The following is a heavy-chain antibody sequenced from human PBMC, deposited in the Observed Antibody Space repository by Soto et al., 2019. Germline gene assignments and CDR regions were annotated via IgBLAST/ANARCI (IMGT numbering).Heavy chain of an antibody. V-gene: IGHV4-39*01. CDR1: GGSISSSNYY. CDR2: SGTT. J-gene: IGHJ4*02. Sequence: QLHLQESGPGLVKPSETLSLTCTVSGGSISSSNYYWTWIRQAPGKGLEWIGSGTTYFNPSLRSRGTISVDTSSNQFSLRMTSVTASDTAVYYCATYGGDTGRFEYWGLGTLVTVPS. D-gene: IGHD3-10*01. CDR3: ATYGGDTGRFEY.